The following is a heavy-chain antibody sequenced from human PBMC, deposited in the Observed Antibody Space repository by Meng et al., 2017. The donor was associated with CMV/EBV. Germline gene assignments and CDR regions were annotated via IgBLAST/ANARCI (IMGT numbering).Heavy chain of an antibody. V-gene: IGHV3-30-3*01. CDR1: GIAFSSYA. CDR3: ARGDYFDY. J-gene: IGHJ4*02. CDR2: ISYDGSNK. Sequence: QVSRVEAGGGLVQSGGSLRLHWAASGIAFSSYALQWGRQARGKGLEWVAVISYDGSNKYYADSVKGRFTISRDNSKNTWYLQMNSLRAEDTAVYYCARGDYFDYWGQGTLVTVSS.